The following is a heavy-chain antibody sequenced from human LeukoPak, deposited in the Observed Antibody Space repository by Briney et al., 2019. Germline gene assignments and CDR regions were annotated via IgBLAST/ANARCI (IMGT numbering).Heavy chain of an antibody. D-gene: IGHD4-17*01. CDR1: GFTFSSYS. V-gene: IGHV3-48*04. J-gene: IGHJ4*02. Sequence: GGSLRLSCAASGFTFSSYSMNWVRQAPGKGLEWVSYISRSSSTIYYADPVKGRFTISRDNAKNTLILQMNSLRTEDTAVYYCARGNSYGDFDYWGQGTLVTVSS. CDR3: ARGNSYGDFDY. CDR2: ISRSSSTI.